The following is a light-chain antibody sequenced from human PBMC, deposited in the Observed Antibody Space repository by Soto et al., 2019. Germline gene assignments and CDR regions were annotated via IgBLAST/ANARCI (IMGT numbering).Light chain of an antibody. J-gene: IGLJ2*01. CDR1: SSGVWSYDL. CDR3: CSYAGSSTVV. CDR2: EVT. Sequence: QSVLTQPASVSGSPGQSITISCTGTSSGVWSYDLVSWYRQYPGKAPKLMMYEVTKLPSGVSDRFFGSKSGNTASLTISGLQAEHEADYYCCSYAGSSTVVFGGGTQLTAL. V-gene: IGLV2-23*02.